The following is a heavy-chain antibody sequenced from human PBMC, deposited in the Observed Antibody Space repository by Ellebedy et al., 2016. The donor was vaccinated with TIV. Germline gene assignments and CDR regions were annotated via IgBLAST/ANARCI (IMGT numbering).Heavy chain of an antibody. D-gene: IGHD2-21*01. CDR2: TTSKPYGGTT. J-gene: IGHJ6*03. CDR1: GFTFGDYG. Sequence: GESLKISXTTSGFTFGDYGMSWFRQAPGKGLEWVGLTTSKPYGGTTKYAASVKGRFTISRDDSKSIAYLQMSSLKIEDTAVYYCGRQFPKSAYYYYMDVWGKGTTVTVSS. CDR3: GRQFPKSAYYYYMDV. V-gene: IGHV3-49*03.